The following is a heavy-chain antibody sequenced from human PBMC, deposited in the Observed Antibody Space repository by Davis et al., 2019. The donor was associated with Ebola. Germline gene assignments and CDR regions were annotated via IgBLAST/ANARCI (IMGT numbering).Heavy chain of an antibody. D-gene: IGHD2-15*01. J-gene: IGHJ5*02. CDR2: IYPGDSDT. CDR3: ARRGYCSGNRCPWGWFDP. V-gene: IGHV5-51*01. CDR1: GYTFSRYW. Sequence: GESLKISCKGSGYTFSRYWIGWVRQLPGKGLEWMGIIYPGDSDTRYSPSFQGQVTISVDKSISTAYLQWSSLRASDTAIYYCARRGYCSGNRCPWGWFDPWGQGTLVTVSS.